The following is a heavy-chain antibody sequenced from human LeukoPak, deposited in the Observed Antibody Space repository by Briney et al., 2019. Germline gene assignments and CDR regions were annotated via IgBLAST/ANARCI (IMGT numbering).Heavy chain of an antibody. CDR1: GGSISSYY. CDR3: ARDFPADY. Sequence: SETLSLTCTVSGGSISSYYWSWIRQPPGKGLEWIGYICYSGSTNYNPSLKSRVTISVDTSKNQFSLKLSSVTAADTAVYYCARDFPADYWGQGTLVTVSS. J-gene: IGHJ4*02. V-gene: IGHV4-59*01. CDR2: ICYSGST.